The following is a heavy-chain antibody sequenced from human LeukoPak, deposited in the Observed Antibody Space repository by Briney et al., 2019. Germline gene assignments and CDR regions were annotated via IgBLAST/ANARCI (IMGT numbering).Heavy chain of an antibody. CDR3: ARTSGFFDSSGFYQQNPYYFQY. D-gene: IGHD3-22*01. CDR1: GGSFSGYY. Sequence: PSETLSLTCAVYGGSFSGYYWSWIRQAPGKGLEWIGDINHSGRTNYNPSLQRRVSISVDTSKNQFSLNVTSVTGADTAVYYCARTSGFFDSSGFYQQNPYYFQYWGQGVLVTVSS. V-gene: IGHV4-34*01. CDR2: INHSGRT. J-gene: IGHJ4*02.